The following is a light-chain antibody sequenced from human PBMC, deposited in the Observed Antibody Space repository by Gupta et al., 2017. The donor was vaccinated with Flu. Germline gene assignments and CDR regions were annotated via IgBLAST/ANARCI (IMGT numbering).Light chain of an antibody. Sequence: QSVLTQPPLVSEAHGQRVTIPCSASSYNIGINAVNWYQQLPGKPPELLIYYNNLVSSGVSDRFSGSKSGTSASLSISGLQSQDEADYYCASWDNSLHGWVFGGGTKLTVL. CDR3: ASWDNSLHGWV. J-gene: IGLJ3*02. CDR2: YNN. CDR1: SYNIGINA. V-gene: IGLV1-36*01.